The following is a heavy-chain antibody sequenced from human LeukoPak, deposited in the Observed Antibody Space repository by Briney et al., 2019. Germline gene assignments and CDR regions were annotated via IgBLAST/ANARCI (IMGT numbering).Heavy chain of an antibody. J-gene: IGHJ4*02. CDR1: GFTFSSYA. CDR2: ISGSGGST. D-gene: IGHD5-18*01. V-gene: IGHV3-23*01. Sequence: GGSLRLSCAASGFTFSSYAMSGVRQAPGKGVDWVAAISGSGGSTYYADSVKGWFTISRDNSKNTVYLQMNSLRAEDTAVYYCAKDPRVDTAMVSLRHYFDYWGQGTLVTVSS. CDR3: AKDPRVDTAMVSLRHYFDY.